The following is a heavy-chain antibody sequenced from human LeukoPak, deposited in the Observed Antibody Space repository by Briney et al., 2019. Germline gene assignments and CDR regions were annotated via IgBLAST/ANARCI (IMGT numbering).Heavy chain of an antibody. CDR2: ISAYNGNT. Sequence: ASVKVFCKASGYTFTSYGISWVRQAPGQGLEWMGWISAYNGNTNYAQKLQGRVTMTTDTSTSTAYMELRSLRSDDTAVYYCASDRRHSSSWYDIDYWGQGTLVTVSS. V-gene: IGHV1-18*01. CDR3: ASDRRHSSSWYDIDY. J-gene: IGHJ4*02. CDR1: GYTFTSYG. D-gene: IGHD6-13*01.